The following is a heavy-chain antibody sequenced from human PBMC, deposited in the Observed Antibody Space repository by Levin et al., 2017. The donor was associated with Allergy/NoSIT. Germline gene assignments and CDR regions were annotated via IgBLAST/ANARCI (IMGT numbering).Heavy chain of an antibody. D-gene: IGHD1-26*01. CDR1: GYRFTSNW. J-gene: IGHJ5*02. V-gene: IGHV5-51*01. CDR3: ARQGIGVEGALDL. CDR2: IYPGDSDT. Sequence: GESLKISCKGSGYRFTSNWIGWVRQMPGEGLEWMGLIYPGDSDTRYSPSFQGQVTMSADKSISTAYLQWSSLKASDTAMYYCARQGIGVEGALDLWGQGTLVIVSS.